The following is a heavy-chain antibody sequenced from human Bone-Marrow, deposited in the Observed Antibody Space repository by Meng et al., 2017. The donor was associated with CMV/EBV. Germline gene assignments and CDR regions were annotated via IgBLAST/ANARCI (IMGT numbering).Heavy chain of an antibody. V-gene: IGHV3-7*01. CDR2: IKQDGSEK. Sequence: GESLKISCAASGFTFSSYAMSWVRQAPGKGLEWVANIKQDGSEKYYVDSVKGRFTISRDNAKNSLYLQMNSLRAEDTAVYYCARELSRLRHYHYGMDVWGQGTTATVSS. D-gene: IGHD5-12*01. J-gene: IGHJ6*02. CDR3: ARELSRLRHYHYGMDV. CDR1: GFTFSSYA.